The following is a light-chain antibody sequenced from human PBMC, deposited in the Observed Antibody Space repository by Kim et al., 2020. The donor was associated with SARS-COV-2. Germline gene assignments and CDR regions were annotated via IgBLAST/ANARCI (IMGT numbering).Light chain of an antibody. CDR1: RSVSSD. Sequence: LAAGERPTLSRRASRSVSSDLAWYQQKLGQAPRLLIYDASNRATGSPARFSGSGSGTDFTLTISGLEPEDFAGYFCQHRSGWPIAFGQGTRLELK. CDR2: DAS. J-gene: IGKJ5*01. V-gene: IGKV3-11*01. CDR3: QHRSGWPIA.